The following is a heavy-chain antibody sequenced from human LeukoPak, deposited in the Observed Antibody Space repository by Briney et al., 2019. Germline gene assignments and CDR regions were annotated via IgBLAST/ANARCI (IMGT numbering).Heavy chain of an antibody. V-gene: IGHV4-61*02. D-gene: IGHD4-17*01. CDR2: IYTSGST. Sequence: SETLSLTCTVSGGSISSGSYYWSWIRQPAGKGLEWIGRIYTSGSTNYNPSLKSRVTISVDTSKNQFSLKLSSVTAADTAVYYCARGGYGADDYYYRDVGEKGTAVTVSS. CDR3: ARGGYGADDYYYRDV. CDR1: GGSISSGSYY. J-gene: IGHJ6*03.